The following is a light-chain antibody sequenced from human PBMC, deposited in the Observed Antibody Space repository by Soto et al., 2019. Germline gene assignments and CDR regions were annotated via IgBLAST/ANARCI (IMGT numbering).Light chain of an antibody. J-gene: IGKJ1*01. V-gene: IGKV1-39*01. Sequence: DIQMTQSPSSLSASVGDEVTITCRARQTIMTYLNWYQLKPEKPPRLLIYAASSLQSGVPSRFSGSGSGTDFTLTISSLQPEDFATYSCQQSYNSPRTVGQGTKVDI. CDR2: AAS. CDR1: QTIMTY. CDR3: QQSYNSPRT.